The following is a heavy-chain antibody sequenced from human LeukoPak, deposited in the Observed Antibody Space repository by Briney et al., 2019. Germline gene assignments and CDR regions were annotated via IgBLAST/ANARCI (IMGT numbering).Heavy chain of an antibody. D-gene: IGHD3-10*01. CDR2: ISSSSSYI. V-gene: IGHV3-21*01. CDR3: ARVGANYYGSGSYYSY. J-gene: IGHJ4*02. Sequence: GGSLRLSCAASGFTFSSYSMNWVRQAPGKGLEWVSSISSSSSYIYYADSVKGRFTVSRDNAKNSLYLQMNSLRAEDTAVYYCARVGANYYGSGSYYSYWGQGTLVTVSS. CDR1: GFTFSSYS.